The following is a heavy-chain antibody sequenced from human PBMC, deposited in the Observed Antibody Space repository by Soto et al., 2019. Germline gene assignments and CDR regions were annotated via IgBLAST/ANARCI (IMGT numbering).Heavy chain of an antibody. D-gene: IGHD3-3*01. V-gene: IGHV1-18*01. CDR2: ISAYNGNT. J-gene: IGHJ6*04. Sequence: ASVKVSCKASGYTFTSYGISWVRQAPGQGLEWMGWISAYNGNTNYAQKLQGRVTMTTDTSTSTAYMELRSLRSDDTAVYYCARAPPPITIFGGVMAPSSYYYGMDVWGKGTTVTVSS. CDR1: GYTFTSYG. CDR3: ARAPPPITIFGGVMAPSSYYYGMDV.